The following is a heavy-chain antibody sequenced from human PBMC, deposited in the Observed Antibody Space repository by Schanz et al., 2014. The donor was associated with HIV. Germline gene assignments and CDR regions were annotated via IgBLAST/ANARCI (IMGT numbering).Heavy chain of an antibody. CDR3: ARGDILTGLYPYYFDS. D-gene: IGHD3-9*01. Sequence: QVQLVQSGAEVKKPGASVKVSCKASGYTFTGYYMHWVRQAPGQGLEWMGSNIPIVGPSNYAQKFQGRLTISADELTTTVYMELSSLRFEDTAVYYCARGDILTGLYPYYFDSWGQGTLVTVSS. J-gene: IGHJ4*02. V-gene: IGHV1-69*18. CDR1: GYTFTGYY. CDR2: NIPIVGPS.